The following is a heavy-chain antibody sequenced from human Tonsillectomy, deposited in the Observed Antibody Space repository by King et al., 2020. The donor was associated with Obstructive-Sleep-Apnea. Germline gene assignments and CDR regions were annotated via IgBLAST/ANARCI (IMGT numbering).Heavy chain of an antibody. D-gene: IGHD4-17*01. V-gene: IGHV4-31*03. J-gene: IGHJ3*02. CDR3: ARDSRPNDYCDYVTPQTAFDI. Sequence: VQLQESGPGLVKPSQTLSLTCTVSGGSISSGGYYWSWIRQHPGKGLEWIGYIYYSGSTYYNPSLKSRVTISVDTSTNKFSLKLSSVTAADTAVYYCARDSRPNDYCDYVTPQTAFDIWGQGTMVTVSS. CDR2: IYYSGST. CDR1: GGSISSGGYY.